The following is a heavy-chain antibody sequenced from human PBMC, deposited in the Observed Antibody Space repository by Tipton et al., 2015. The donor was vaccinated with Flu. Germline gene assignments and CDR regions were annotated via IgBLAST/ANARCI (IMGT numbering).Heavy chain of an antibody. D-gene: IGHD3-10*01. Sequence: TLSLTCTVSGGSISSYYWSWIRQPPGKGLEWIGYIYYSGSTNYNPSLKSRVTISVDTSKNQFSLKLSSVTAADTAVYYCARLQNRGFGEFDYWGQGTLVTVPS. V-gene: IGHV4-59*08. CDR3: ARLQNRGFGEFDY. CDR2: IYYSGST. CDR1: GGSISSYY. J-gene: IGHJ4*02.